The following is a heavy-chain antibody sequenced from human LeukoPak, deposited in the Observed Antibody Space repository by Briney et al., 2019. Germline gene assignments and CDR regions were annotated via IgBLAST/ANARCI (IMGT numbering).Heavy chain of an antibody. CDR3: ARDLYYYGSGSYYDVFDV. CDR1: GGTFSSYA. V-gene: IGHV1-18*01. Sequence: ASVKVSCKASGGTFSSYAISWVRQAPGQGLEWMGWISAYKGNTYYAQKLQGRVTMTTDTSTSTAYMELRSLRSDDTAICYCARDLYYYGSGSYYDVFDVWGQGTMVTVSS. CDR2: ISAYKGNT. J-gene: IGHJ3*01. D-gene: IGHD3-10*01.